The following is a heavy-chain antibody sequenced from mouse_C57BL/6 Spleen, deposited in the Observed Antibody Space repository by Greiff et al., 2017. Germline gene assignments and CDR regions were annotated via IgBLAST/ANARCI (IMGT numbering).Heavy chain of an antibody. Sequence: DVQLVESGGGLVKPGGSLKLSCAASGFTFSSYAMSWVRQTPEKRLEWVATISDGGSYTYYPDNVKGRITISRDNAKNNTYLQMSHLKSEDTAMYYCARDTHYYGSSYVGYWGQGTTLTVSS. CDR3: ARDTHYYGSSYVGY. J-gene: IGHJ2*01. CDR1: GFTFSSYA. D-gene: IGHD1-1*01. CDR2: ISDGGSYT. V-gene: IGHV5-4*01.